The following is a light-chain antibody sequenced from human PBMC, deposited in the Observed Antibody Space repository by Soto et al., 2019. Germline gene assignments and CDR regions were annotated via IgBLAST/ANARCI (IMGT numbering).Light chain of an antibody. V-gene: IGLV2-11*01. CDR3: CSYAGSSLGV. CDR2: DGI. CDR1: SSDVGGSNL. J-gene: IGLJ3*02. Sequence: QSALTQPRSVSGSPGQSVTISCTGTSSDVGGSNLVSWYQQHAGRAPKLVIYDGIKRPSGVPDRFSGSKSGHKASLTISVLQVEDEADYYCCSYAGSSLGVCGGGTKLTVL.